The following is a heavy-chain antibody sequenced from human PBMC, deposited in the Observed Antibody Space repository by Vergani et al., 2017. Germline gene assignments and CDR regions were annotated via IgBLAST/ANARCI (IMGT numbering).Heavy chain of an antibody. Sequence: QVQLVESGGGVVQPGRSLRLSCAASGFTFSSYAMHWVRQAPGKGLEWVAVISYDGSNKYYADSVKGRFTISRDNSKNTLYLQMNSLRAEDTAVYYCAKEAYDFWSGYSSFDYWGQGTLVTVSS. V-gene: IGHV3-30*07. CDR2: ISYDGSNK. D-gene: IGHD3-3*01. J-gene: IGHJ4*02. CDR3: AKEAYDFWSGYSSFDY. CDR1: GFTFSSYA.